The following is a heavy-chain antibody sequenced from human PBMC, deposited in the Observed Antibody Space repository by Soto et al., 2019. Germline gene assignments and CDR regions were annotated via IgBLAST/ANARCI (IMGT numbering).Heavy chain of an antibody. Sequence: QVKLQQSGPGLVEPSQTLSLTCAISGDSVSSNSAAWNWIRQSPSRGLEWLGRTYYRSKWYNDYAVSVKSRITINPDTSKNQFSLQLNSVTPEDTAVYYCARVGGEQWLVGGYFDSWGQGTLVTVSS. CDR2: TYYRSKWYN. V-gene: IGHV6-1*01. J-gene: IGHJ4*02. CDR1: GDSVSSNSAA. CDR3: ARVGGEQWLVGGYFDS. D-gene: IGHD6-19*01.